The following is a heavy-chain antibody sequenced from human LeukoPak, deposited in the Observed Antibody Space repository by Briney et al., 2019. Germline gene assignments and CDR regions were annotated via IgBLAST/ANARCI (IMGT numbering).Heavy chain of an antibody. CDR3: AKGPRPGSSGYPNLDH. CDR1: GFTVSSNY. Sequence: GGSLRLYCAASGFTVSSNYMNWVRQAPGKGLEWVSLIYSGSSTNYADSVKGRFTISRDNSKNTLYLQMNSLRVEDTAVYYCAKGPRPGSSGYPNLDHWGQGTLVTVSS. CDR2: IYSGSST. V-gene: IGHV3-53*01. J-gene: IGHJ4*02. D-gene: IGHD3-22*01.